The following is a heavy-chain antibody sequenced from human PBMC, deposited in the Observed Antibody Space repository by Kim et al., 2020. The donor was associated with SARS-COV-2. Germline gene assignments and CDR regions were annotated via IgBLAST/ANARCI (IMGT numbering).Heavy chain of an antibody. CDR2: IKSKTDGGTT. CDR1: GFTFSNAW. J-gene: IGHJ6*02. V-gene: IGHV3-15*01. CDR3: TTDTLVPLLDCTNGVCHNYYYCYGMDV. Sequence: GGSLRLSCAASGFTFSNAWMSWVRQAPGKGLEWVGRIKSKTDGGTTDYAAPVKGRFTISRDDSKNTLYLQMNSLKTEDTAVYYCTTDTLVPLLDCTNGVCHNYYYCYGMDVWGQGTTVTVSS. D-gene: IGHD2-8*01.